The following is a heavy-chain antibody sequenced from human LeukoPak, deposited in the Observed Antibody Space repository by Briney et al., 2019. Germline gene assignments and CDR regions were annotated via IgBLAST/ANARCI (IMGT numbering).Heavy chain of an antibody. V-gene: IGHV4-31*03. Sequence: PSETLSLTCTVSGGSISSGGYYWSWIRQHPGKGLEWIGYIYYSGSTYYNPSLKSRVTISVDTSKNQFSLKLSFVTAADTAVYYCARERYCSGGSCLHGAFDIWGQGTMVTVSS. CDR2: IYYSGST. D-gene: IGHD2-15*01. CDR3: ARERYCSGGSCLHGAFDI. CDR1: GGSISSGGYY. J-gene: IGHJ3*02.